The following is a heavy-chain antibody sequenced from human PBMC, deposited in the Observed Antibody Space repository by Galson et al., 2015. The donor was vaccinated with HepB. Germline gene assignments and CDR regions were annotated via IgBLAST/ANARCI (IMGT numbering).Heavy chain of an antibody. D-gene: IGHD2-2*01. CDR2: INAGNGNA. J-gene: IGHJ4*02. V-gene: IGHV1-3*01. CDR1: GYTFTSYA. CDR3: ARGGSYGCSSGPDY. Sequence: SVKVSCKASGYTFTSYAMHWVRQAPGQRLEWMGWINAGNGNAKYSQKFQGRVTITRDTSASTAYMELSSLRSEDTAVYYCARGGSYGCSSGPDYWGQGTLVTVSS.